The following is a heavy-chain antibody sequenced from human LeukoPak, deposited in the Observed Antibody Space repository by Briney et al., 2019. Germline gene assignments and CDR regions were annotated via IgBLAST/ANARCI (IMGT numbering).Heavy chain of an antibody. J-gene: IGHJ5*02. CDR1: GGSISSYY. CDR2: IYYSGST. V-gene: IGHV4-59*08. CDR3: ARGWRYYGSGRYCWFDP. Sequence: PSETLSLTCTVSGGSISSYYWSWIRQPPGKGLEWIGYIYYSGSTNYNPSLKSRVTISVDTSKNQFSLKLSSVTAADTAVYYCARGWRYYGSGRYCWFDPWGQGTLVTVSS. D-gene: IGHD3-10*01.